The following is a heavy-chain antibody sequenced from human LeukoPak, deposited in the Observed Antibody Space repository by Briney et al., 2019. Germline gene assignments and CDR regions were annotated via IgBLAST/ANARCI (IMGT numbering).Heavy chain of an antibody. Sequence: PGGSLRLSCSASGFTFRTYVMHWVRQAPGKGLEYVSAISADGRSPYYADSVRGRFTISRDNSKNTLSLQMTSLGADDTALYYCARVPPYSSGWPYLDYWGQGALVTVSS. CDR3: ARVPPYSSGWPYLDY. V-gene: IGHV3-64*04. D-gene: IGHD6-19*01. CDR2: ISADGRSP. J-gene: IGHJ4*02. CDR1: GFTFRTYV.